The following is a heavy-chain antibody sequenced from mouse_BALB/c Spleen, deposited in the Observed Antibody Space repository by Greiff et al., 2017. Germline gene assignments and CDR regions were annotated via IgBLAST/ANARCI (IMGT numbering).Heavy chain of an antibody. CDR1: GYTFTSYW. CDR2: IYPSDSYT. J-gene: IGHJ4*01. D-gene: IGHD2-4*01. V-gene: IGHV1-69*02. Sequence: QVQLQQPGAELVRPGASVKLSCKASGYTFTSYWINWVKQRPGQGLAWIGNIYPSDSYTNYNQKFKDKATLTVDKSSSTTYMQLSSPTSEDSAVYYSTRAPSTMITTTRTYAMDYWGQGTSVTVSS. CDR3: TRAPSTMITTTRTYAMDY.